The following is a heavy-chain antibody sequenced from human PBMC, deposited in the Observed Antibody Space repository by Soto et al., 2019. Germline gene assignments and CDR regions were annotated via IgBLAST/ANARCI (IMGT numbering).Heavy chain of an antibody. CDR2: IIPIFGTA. D-gene: IGHD6-13*01. CDR3: AARDSSSWGWFDP. V-gene: IGHV1-69*13. J-gene: IGHJ5*02. Sequence: SVKVSCKASGYTFTSYGISWVRQAPGQGLEWMGGIIPIFGTANYAQKFQGRVTITADESTSTAYMELSSLRSEDTAVYYCAARDSSSWGWFDPWGQGTLATVSS. CDR1: GYTFTSYG.